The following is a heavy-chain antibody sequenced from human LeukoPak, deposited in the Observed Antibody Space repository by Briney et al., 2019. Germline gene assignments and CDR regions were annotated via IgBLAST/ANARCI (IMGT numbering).Heavy chain of an antibody. CDR3: AGEVLYYDFWSGYSCFDY. Sequence: PSETLSLTCTVSGGSISSYYWSWIRQPAGKGLEWIGRIYTSGSTNYNPSLKSRVTMSVDTSKNQFSLKLSSVTAADTAVYYCAGEVLYYDFWSGYSCFDYWGQGTLVTVSS. CDR1: GGSISSYY. J-gene: IGHJ4*02. CDR2: IYTSGST. V-gene: IGHV4-4*07. D-gene: IGHD3-3*01.